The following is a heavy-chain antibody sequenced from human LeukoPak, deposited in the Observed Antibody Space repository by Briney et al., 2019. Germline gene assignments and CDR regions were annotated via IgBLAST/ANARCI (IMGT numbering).Heavy chain of an antibody. CDR1: GASISSGSHY. CDR2: IHISGST. Sequence: SQTLSLTCTVSGASISSGSHYWNWIRQPAGKGLEWIGRIHISGSTDYNPSLKSRVTISVDTSKNQFSLKLSSVTAADTAVYYCARDGSNWGHWFDPWGQGTLVTVSS. V-gene: IGHV4-61*02. CDR3: ARDGSNWGHWFDP. D-gene: IGHD6-13*01. J-gene: IGHJ5*02.